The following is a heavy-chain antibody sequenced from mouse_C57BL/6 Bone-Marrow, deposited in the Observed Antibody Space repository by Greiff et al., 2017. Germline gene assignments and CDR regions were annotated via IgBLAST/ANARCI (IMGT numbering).Heavy chain of an antibody. V-gene: IGHV1-54*01. J-gene: IGHJ3*01. CDR2: INPGRGGT. CDR1: GYAFTNYL. Sequence: QVQLKQSGAELVRPGTSVRVSCKASGYAFTNYLIEGVKKRPGQGLEWIGVINPGRGGTNYNEKFKGKATLTADKSSSTAYMQLSSLTSEDSAVYFCARSKNWDSWFAYWGQGTLVTVSA. CDR3: ARSKNWDSWFAY. D-gene: IGHD4-1*01.